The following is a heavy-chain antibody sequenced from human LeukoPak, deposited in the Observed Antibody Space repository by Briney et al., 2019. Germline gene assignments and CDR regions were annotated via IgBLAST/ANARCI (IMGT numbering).Heavy chain of an antibody. CDR2: ISGSGGST. D-gene: IGHD1-14*01. CDR3: AKDRTGPRDSFDY. J-gene: IGHJ4*02. CDR1: GFTFSSYA. V-gene: IGHV3-23*01. Sequence: GGSLRLSCAASGFTFSSYAMSWVRQAPGKGLEWVSAISGSGGSTYYADSVKGRFAITRDNSKNTLYLQMNSLRAEDTAVYYCAKDRTGPRDSFDYWGQGTLVTVSS.